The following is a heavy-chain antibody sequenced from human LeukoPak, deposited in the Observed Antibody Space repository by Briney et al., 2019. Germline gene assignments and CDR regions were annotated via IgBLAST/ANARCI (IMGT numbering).Heavy chain of an antibody. Sequence: VASVTVSCTASGYTFTVYYMHWVRQAPGQGLGWMGWINPNSGGTNYAQKFQGRVTMTRDTSISTAYMELSRLRSDDTAVYYCARRGGDYYGSGSYAIAGAFDIWGQGTMVTVSS. CDR2: INPNSGGT. CDR3: ARRGGDYYGSGSYAIAGAFDI. D-gene: IGHD3-10*01. CDR1: GYTFTVYY. V-gene: IGHV1-2*02. J-gene: IGHJ3*02.